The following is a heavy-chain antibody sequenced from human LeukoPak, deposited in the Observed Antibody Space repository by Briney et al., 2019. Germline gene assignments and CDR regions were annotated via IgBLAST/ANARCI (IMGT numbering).Heavy chain of an antibody. D-gene: IGHD6-19*01. CDR2: ISAYNGNT. Sequence: ASVKVSCKASGYTFTSYGISWVRQAPGQGLEWMGWISAYNGNTNYAQKLQGRDTMTTDTSTSTAYMELRSLRSDDTAVYYCARAGSSGWYGSYYGMDVWGQGTTVTVSS. CDR3: ARAGSSGWYGSYYGMDV. J-gene: IGHJ6*02. CDR1: GYTFTSYG. V-gene: IGHV1-18*01.